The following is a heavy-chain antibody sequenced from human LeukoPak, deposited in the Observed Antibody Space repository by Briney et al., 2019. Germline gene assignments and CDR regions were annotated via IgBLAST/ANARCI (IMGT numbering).Heavy chain of an antibody. D-gene: IGHD6-13*01. CDR2: ISGSGGST. CDR3: AKEDRYSTSWYQFDY. CDR1: GFTFSSYA. Sequence: PGGALRLSCAASGFTFSSYAMSWVRQAPGKGVEWVSGISGSGGSTHYADSVKGRFTISRDNSKNTLYLQMNSLRADDTAVYHCAKEDRYSTSWYQFDYWGQGTLVTVSS. J-gene: IGHJ4*02. V-gene: IGHV3-23*01.